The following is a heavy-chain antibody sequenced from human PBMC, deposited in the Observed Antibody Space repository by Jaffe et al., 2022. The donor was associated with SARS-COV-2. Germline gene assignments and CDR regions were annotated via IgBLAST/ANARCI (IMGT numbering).Heavy chain of an antibody. Sequence: EVQLVESGGGLVKPGGSLRLSCAASGFTFSSYSMNWVRQAPGKGLEWVSSISSSSSYIYYADSVKGRFTISRDNAKNSLYLQMNSLRAEDTAVYYCARDRGSSQTPYYYYMDVWGKGTTVTVSS. CDR3: ARDRGSSQTPYYYYMDV. D-gene: IGHD6-13*01. V-gene: IGHV3-21*01. CDR2: ISSSSSYI. J-gene: IGHJ6*03. CDR1: GFTFSSYS.